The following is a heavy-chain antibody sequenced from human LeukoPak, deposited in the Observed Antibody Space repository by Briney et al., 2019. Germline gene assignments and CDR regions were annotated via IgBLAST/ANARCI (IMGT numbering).Heavy chain of an antibody. CDR1: RFTFSNYW. V-gene: IGHV3-7*01. J-gene: IGHJ4*02. CDR3: AGRLRRNYFDY. Sequence: PGGSLRLSCAASRFTFSNYWMTWVRQAPGKGLEWVANINQDGSERYYVDSVKGRFTISRDNAKNSLYLQMNSLRAEDTAVYYCAGRLRRNYFDYWGQGTLVTVSS. D-gene: IGHD4-17*01. CDR2: INQDGSER.